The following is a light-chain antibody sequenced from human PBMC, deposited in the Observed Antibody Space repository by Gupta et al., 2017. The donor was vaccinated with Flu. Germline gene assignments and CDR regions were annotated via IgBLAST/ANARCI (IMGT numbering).Light chain of an antibody. CDR1: QGISRW. Sequence: DIQMTQSPSSVSASVGDRVTITCRASQGISRWLAWYQQKPGKAPKLLIYAASSLQSGVPSRFSGSGSGTDFTLTISSRQPEDFATYYCQQTNSFLPITFGGGTKVEIK. CDR3: QQTNSFLPIT. V-gene: IGKV1-12*01. J-gene: IGKJ4*01. CDR2: AAS.